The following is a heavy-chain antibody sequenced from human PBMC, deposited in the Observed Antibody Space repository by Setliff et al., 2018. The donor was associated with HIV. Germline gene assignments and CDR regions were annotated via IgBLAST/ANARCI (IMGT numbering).Heavy chain of an antibody. CDR1: GFTFSNYA. J-gene: IGHJ4*02. CDR3: ARVSGDGAGYFDY. Sequence: PGGSLRLSCAASGFTFSNYAMTWVRQAPGKGLEWVSGISGSGDTTNYADSVKGRFTVSRDNSKYTLYLQMNSLRAEDTAVYYCARVSGDGAGYFDYWGQGTLVTVSS. CDR2: ISGSGDTT. V-gene: IGHV3-23*01. D-gene: IGHD5-12*01.